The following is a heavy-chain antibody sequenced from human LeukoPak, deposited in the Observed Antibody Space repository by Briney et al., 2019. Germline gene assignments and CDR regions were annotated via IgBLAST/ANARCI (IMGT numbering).Heavy chain of an antibody. V-gene: IGHV5-51*01. J-gene: IGHJ5*02. D-gene: IGHD3-16*01. CDR1: GYSFSSYW. CDR3: ARRGGTTPDWFDP. CDR2: TYPGDADT. Sequence: GESLKICCKGSGYSFSSYWIGWVRQMAGEGVWLVWITYPGDADTRYRPSLQGQVTISADKSISTAYLQWSSVKASDTAMYYCARRGGTTPDWFDPWGQGTLVTVS.